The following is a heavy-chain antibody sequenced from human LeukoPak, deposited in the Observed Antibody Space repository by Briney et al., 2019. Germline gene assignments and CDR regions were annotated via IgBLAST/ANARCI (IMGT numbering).Heavy chain of an antibody. CDR2: IYYSGGT. CDR1: GGSISSRY. V-gene: IGHV4-59*08. Sequence: SETLSLTCTLSGGSISSRYWSWIRQPPGKGLEWIGSIYYSGGTNYNPSLQGRASISVDTSKSQFSLKLSSVTAADTAVYYCARWQYTISSGWFDPWGQGTLVTVSS. D-gene: IGHD6-6*01. J-gene: IGHJ5*02. CDR3: ARWQYTISSGWFDP.